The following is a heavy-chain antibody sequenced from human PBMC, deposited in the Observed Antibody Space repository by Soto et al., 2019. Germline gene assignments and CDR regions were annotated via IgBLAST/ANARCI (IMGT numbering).Heavy chain of an antibody. Sequence: QVQLVESGGGVVQPGRSLRLSCAASGFTFSSYAMHWVRQAPGKGLEWVAVISYDGSNKYYADSVKGRFTISRDNSKNTLYLQMNSLRAEDTAVYYCARGESYDILTGYYPYDYWGQGTLVTVSS. CDR3: ARGESYDILTGYYPYDY. CDR2: ISYDGSNK. V-gene: IGHV3-30-3*01. D-gene: IGHD3-9*01. CDR1: GFTFSSYA. J-gene: IGHJ4*02.